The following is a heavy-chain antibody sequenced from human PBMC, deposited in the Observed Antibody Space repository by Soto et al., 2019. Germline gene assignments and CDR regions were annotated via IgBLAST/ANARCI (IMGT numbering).Heavy chain of an antibody. CDR3: ARTRLGYCSSTSCFYFDY. J-gene: IGHJ4*02. Sequence: SVTVSCKASVGTFSSYAISWVRQAPGQGLEWMGGIIPIFGTANYAQKFQGRVTITADESTSTAYMELSSLRSEDTAVYYCARTRLGYCSSTSCFYFDYWGQGTLVTVSS. CDR2: IIPIFGTA. D-gene: IGHD2-2*01. V-gene: IGHV1-69*13. CDR1: VGTFSSYA.